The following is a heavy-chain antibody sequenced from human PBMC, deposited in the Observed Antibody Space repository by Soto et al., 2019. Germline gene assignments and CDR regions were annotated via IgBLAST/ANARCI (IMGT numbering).Heavy chain of an antibody. CDR3: AQRTNFYESWSGYYFPRYSWFDP. Sequence: QITLKESGLTLVKPTQTLTLTCTFSGFSLSTSGVGVGWIRQPPGKALEWLALIYWNDEKRYSPSLKSRLTVTKDTSKNQVFLTMSNMDPVDTSTYYCAQRTNFYESWSGYYFPRYSWFDPWGQGTLVTVSS. J-gene: IGHJ5*02. CDR2: IYWNDEK. CDR1: GFSLSTSGVG. D-gene: IGHD3-3*01. V-gene: IGHV2-5*01.